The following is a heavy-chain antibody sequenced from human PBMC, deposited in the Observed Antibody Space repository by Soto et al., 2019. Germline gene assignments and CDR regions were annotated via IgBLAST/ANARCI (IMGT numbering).Heavy chain of an antibody. Sequence: SVKVSCKASGGTFSSYAISWVRQAPGQGLEWMGGIIPIFGTANYAQKFQGRVTTTADKSTSTAYMELSSLRSEDTAVYYCARGYCSSTSCPNFDYWGQGTLVTVSS. CDR2: IIPIFGTA. CDR1: GGTFSSYA. J-gene: IGHJ4*02. D-gene: IGHD2-2*01. V-gene: IGHV1-69*06. CDR3: ARGYCSSTSCPNFDY.